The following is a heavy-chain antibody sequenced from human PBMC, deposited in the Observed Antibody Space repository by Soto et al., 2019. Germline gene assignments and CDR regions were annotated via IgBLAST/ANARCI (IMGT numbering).Heavy chain of an antibody. D-gene: IGHD1-26*01. CDR2: IIPIFGTA. Sequence: QVQLVQSGAEVKKPGSSVKVSCKASGGTFSSYAISWVRQAPGQGLEWMGGIIPIFGTANYAQKFKGRVKINAEESTRTAYMELSSLRSEDTAVYYCARGRWEHDFDYWGQGTRVTVSS. CDR3: ARGRWEHDFDY. CDR1: GGTFSSYA. V-gene: IGHV1-69*12. J-gene: IGHJ4*02.